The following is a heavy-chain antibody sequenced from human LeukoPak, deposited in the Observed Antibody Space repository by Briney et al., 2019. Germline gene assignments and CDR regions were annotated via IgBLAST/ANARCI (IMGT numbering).Heavy chain of an antibody. J-gene: IGHJ4*02. CDR1: GFTFSDYY. D-gene: IGHD5-12*01. CDR3: ARSGTGYEKAFFDY. CDR2: ISSSSSNI. V-gene: IGHV3-11*06. Sequence: GESLRLSCAASGFTFSDYYMSWIRQAPGKGLEWVSVISSSSSNINYAASVKGRFTISRDNAKNSLYLQMNSLRAEDTAVYYCARSGTGYEKAFFDYWGQGTLVTVSS.